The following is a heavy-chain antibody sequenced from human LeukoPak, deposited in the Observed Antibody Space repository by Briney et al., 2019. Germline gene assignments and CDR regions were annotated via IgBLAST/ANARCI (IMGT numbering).Heavy chain of an antibody. CDR1: GDSISNYF. Sequence: SETLSLTCTVSGDSISNYFWSWIRQPPRKGLEWMAYVHYSGSTNYNPSLKSRVTISVDTSENQFSLKVNSVTAADTAVYYCARDQFSPVAGTWFDPWGQGTLVTVSS. CDR3: ARDQFSPVAGTWFDP. V-gene: IGHV4-59*01. D-gene: IGHD6-19*01. J-gene: IGHJ5*02. CDR2: VHYSGST.